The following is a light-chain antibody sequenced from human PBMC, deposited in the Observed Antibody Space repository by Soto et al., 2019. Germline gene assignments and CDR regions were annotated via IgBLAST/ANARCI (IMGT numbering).Light chain of an antibody. Sequence: QSALTQPASGSGSPAQSITISCTGTSSDVGGYNYVSWYQQHPGKAPKLMIYDVSNRPSGVSNRFSGSKSGNTASLTISGLQAEDEADYYCSSYTSSRTRVFGTGTKLTVL. J-gene: IGLJ1*01. V-gene: IGLV2-14*01. CDR2: DVS. CDR3: SSYTSSRTRV. CDR1: SSDVGGYNY.